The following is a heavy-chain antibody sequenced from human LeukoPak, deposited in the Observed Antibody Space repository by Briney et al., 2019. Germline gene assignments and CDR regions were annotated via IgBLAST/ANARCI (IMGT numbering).Heavy chain of an antibody. CDR1: GGSFSNYY. D-gene: IGHD6-13*01. Sequence: SGTLSLTCAVSGGSFSNYYWSWIRQPAGKGLEWIGRIYISGNTDYTPSLRSRVTTSVDTSRNQFSLRLTSASATDTAIYYCARLVTGPVAGGAGGWHFDLWGPGTLVTVSS. J-gene: IGHJ2*01. CDR3: ARLVTGPVAGGAGGWHFDL. CDR2: IYISGNT. V-gene: IGHV4-4*07.